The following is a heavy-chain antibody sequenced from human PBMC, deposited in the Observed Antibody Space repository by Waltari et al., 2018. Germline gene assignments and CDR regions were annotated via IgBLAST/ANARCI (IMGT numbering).Heavy chain of an antibody. CDR3: ARLRSCSTSCYHFDY. CDR2: IYTCDSDT. J-gene: IGHJ4*02. Sequence: EVQLVQSGAEVKKPGESLKISCKGSGYSFTSYWIGWVRQMPGKGLEWMGIIYTCDSDTRYIPSVQGQVTISADKSISTAYLQWSSLKASDNAMYYCARLRSCSTSCYHFDYWGQGTLVTVSS. CDR1: GYSFTSYW. V-gene: IGHV5-51*03. D-gene: IGHD2-2*01.